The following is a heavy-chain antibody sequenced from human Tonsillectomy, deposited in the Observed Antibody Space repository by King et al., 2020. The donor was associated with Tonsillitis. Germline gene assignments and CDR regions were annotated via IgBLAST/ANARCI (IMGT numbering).Heavy chain of an antibody. CDR2: IYHSGST. Sequence: VQLQESGPGLVKPSGTLSLTCAVSGGSISSSNWWSWVRQPPGKGLEWIGEIYHSGSTNYNPSLKSRVTISVDKSKNQFSLKLSSVTAADTAVYYCARAVKDYDFWSGYWGYFDYWGQGTLVTVSS. V-gene: IGHV4-4*02. J-gene: IGHJ4*02. CDR1: GGSISSSNW. D-gene: IGHD3-3*01. CDR3: ARAVKDYDFWSGYWGYFDY.